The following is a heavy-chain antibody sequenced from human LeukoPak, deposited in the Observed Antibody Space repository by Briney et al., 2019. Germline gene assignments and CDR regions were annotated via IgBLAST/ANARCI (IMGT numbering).Heavy chain of an antibody. CDR2: IYHSGST. V-gene: IGHV4-30-2*01. CDR3: ARGDPYSGYDWCAFDI. J-gene: IGHJ3*02. D-gene: IGHD5-12*01. Sequence: SQTLSLTCAVSGGSISSGGYSWSWIRQPPGKGLEWIGYIYHSGSTYYNPSLKSRVTLSVDRSKNQFSLKLSSVTAADTAVYYCARGDPYSGYDWCAFDIWGQRTMVTVSS. CDR1: GGSISSGGYS.